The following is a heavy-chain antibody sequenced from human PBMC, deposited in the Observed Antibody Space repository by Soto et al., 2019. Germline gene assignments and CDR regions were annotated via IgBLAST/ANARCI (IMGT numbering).Heavy chain of an antibody. CDR3: ARVLGSSSLAFDY. Sequence: QLQLQESGSGLVKPSQNLSLTCAVSGGSISSGGYSWSWIRQPPGKGLEWIGYIYHSGSTYYNPSLKSRVTISVDRSKNQFSLKLSSVTAADTAVYYCARVLGSSSLAFDYWGQGTLVTVSS. V-gene: IGHV4-30-2*01. J-gene: IGHJ4*02. D-gene: IGHD6-6*01. CDR2: IYHSGST. CDR1: GGSISSGGYS.